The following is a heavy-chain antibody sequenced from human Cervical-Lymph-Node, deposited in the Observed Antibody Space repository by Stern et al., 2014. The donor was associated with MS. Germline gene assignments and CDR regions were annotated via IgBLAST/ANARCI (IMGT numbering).Heavy chain of an antibody. CDR1: GYTFTSYA. D-gene: IGHD4-17*01. J-gene: IGHJ4*02. V-gene: IGHV1-3*01. Sequence: HVQLMQSGAEVKKPGASVKVSCKASGYTFTSYAMHWVRQAPGQRLEWMGWINAGNGNTKYSQKFQGRVTITRDTSASTAYMELSSLRSEDTAVYYCAREYHDYGDYRLDYWGQGTLVTVSS. CDR3: AREYHDYGDYRLDY. CDR2: INAGNGNT.